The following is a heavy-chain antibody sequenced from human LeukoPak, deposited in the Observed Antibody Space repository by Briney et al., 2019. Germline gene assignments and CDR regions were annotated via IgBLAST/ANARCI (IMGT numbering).Heavy chain of an antibody. Sequence: ASVKVSCKASGYTFTSYGISWVRQAPGQGLEWVGWISAYNGNTNYAQKLQGRVTMTTDTSTSTAYMELRSLRSDDTAVYYCARVTELRFLGGIRSYYYMDVWGKGTTLTVSS. CDR3: ARVTELRFLGGIRSYYYMDV. CDR1: GYTFTSYG. V-gene: IGHV1-18*01. J-gene: IGHJ6*03. CDR2: ISAYNGNT. D-gene: IGHD3-3*01.